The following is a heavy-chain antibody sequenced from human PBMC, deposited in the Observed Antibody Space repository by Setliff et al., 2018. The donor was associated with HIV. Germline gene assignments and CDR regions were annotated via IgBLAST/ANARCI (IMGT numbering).Heavy chain of an antibody. CDR3: AGISSKTTVVFDY. V-gene: IGHV4-38-2*01. J-gene: IGHJ4*02. D-gene: IGHD4-4*01. Sequence: PSETLSLTCSVSGYSISSGYSWGRIRQPPGKGLEWVGNIHQSGTTYHNPSLKSRITISVDTSKNQFSLKMSSVTAADTAVYYCAGISSKTTVVFDYWGQGTLVTAPQ. CDR1: GYSISSGYS. CDR2: IHQSGTT.